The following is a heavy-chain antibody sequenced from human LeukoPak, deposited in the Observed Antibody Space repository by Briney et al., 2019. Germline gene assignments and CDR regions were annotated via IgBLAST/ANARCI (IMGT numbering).Heavy chain of an antibody. Sequence: GRYLRLSCATSGFTFSSYGMHWVRQAPGKGLEGVAVISYDGSKKYYADSVKGRFTISRDNSKNTLYLQMNSLRAEDTAVYYCAKDHLYCSGGSCYSYYYGMDVWGKGTTVTVSS. J-gene: IGHJ6*04. D-gene: IGHD2-15*01. CDR1: GFTFSSYG. V-gene: IGHV3-30*18. CDR3: AKDHLYCSGGSCYSYYYGMDV. CDR2: ISYDGSKK.